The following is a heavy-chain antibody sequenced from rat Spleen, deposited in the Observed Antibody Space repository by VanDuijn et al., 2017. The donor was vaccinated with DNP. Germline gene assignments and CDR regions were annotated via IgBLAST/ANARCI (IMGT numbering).Heavy chain of an antibody. Sequence: EVQLVESGGGLVQPGRSLKLSCAASGFTFSFYGMAWVRQAPTKGLEWVASISTGGGNTYYRDSVKGRFTISRDNAKSTLYLQMNSLRSEDMATYYCARQGPGITTRYFDYWGQGVMVTVSS. CDR1: GFTFSFYG. CDR2: ISTGGGNT. D-gene: IGHD1-4*01. V-gene: IGHV5S13*01. J-gene: IGHJ2*01. CDR3: ARQGPGITTRYFDY.